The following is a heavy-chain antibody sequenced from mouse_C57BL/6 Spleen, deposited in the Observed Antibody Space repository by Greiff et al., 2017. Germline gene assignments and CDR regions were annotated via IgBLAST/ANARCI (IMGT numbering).Heavy chain of an antibody. J-gene: IGHJ4*01. D-gene: IGHD3-3*01. CDR3: ARSMELWPNRPYAMDY. Sequence: VKLQESDAELVKPGASVKISCKVSGYTFTDHTIHWMKQRPEQGLEWIGYIYPRDGSTKYNEKFKGKATLTADKSSSTAYMQLNSLTSEDSAVYFCARSMELWPNRPYAMDYWGQGTSVTVSS. V-gene: IGHV1-78*01. CDR2: IYPRDGST. CDR1: GYTFTDHT.